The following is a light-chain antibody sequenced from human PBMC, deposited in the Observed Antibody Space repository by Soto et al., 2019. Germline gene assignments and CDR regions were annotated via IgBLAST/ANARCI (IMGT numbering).Light chain of an antibody. J-gene: IGKJ4*01. CDR1: QSVSSSY. CDR2: GAS. Sequence: EIVLTQSPGTLSLSPGERATLSCRASQSVSSSYLAWYQQKPGQAPRLLIYGASSRATAIPDMFSGSGSGTDSTRTISRQEPEDFADYYFQQYGRSPLTFGGGTKVEIK. V-gene: IGKV3-20*01. CDR3: QQYGRSPLT.